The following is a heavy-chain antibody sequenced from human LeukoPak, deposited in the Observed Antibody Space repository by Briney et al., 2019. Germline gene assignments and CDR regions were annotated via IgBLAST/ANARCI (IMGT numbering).Heavy chain of an antibody. V-gene: IGHV1-69*13. J-gene: IGHJ4*02. Sequence: ASVTVTCKASGGTFSSSAISWVRQAPGHGLEWMGGIIPIFGTANYAQKFKGRVTITADESTSTAYMELSSLRAEDTAIYYCATEIVGYGDVNYFDSWGQGTLVTVSS. D-gene: IGHD4-17*01. CDR2: IIPIFGTA. CDR1: GGTFSSSA. CDR3: ATEIVGYGDVNYFDS.